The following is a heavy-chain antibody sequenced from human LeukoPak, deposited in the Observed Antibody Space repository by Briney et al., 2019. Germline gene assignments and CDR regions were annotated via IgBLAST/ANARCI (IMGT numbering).Heavy chain of an antibody. V-gene: IGHV3-21*01. J-gene: IGHJ4*02. D-gene: IGHD6-13*01. CDR3: AIAAAGYYFDY. Sequence: GGSLRLSCAASGFTFSSYSMNWVRQPPGKGLEWVSSISSSSSYIYYADSVKGRFTISRNNAKDSLYLQMNSLRAEDTAVYYCAIAAAGYYFDYWGQGTLVTVSS. CDR2: ISSSSSYI. CDR1: GFTFSSYS.